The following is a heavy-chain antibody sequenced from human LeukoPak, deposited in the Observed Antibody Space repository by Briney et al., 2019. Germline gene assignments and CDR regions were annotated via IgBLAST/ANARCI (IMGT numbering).Heavy chain of an antibody. D-gene: IGHD3-3*01. CDR2: IIPIFGTA. V-gene: IGHV1-69*01. CDR1: GGTFSSYA. CDR3: ARGHWSGYNYNWFDP. Sequence: SVKVSCKASGGTFSSYAISWVRQAPGQGLEWMGGIIPIFGTANYAQKFQGRVTITADESTSTAYMELNSLRSEDTAVYYCARGHWSGYNYNWFDPWGQGTPVTVSS. J-gene: IGHJ5*02.